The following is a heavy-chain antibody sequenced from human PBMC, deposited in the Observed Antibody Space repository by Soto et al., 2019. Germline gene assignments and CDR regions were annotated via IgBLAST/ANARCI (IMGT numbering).Heavy chain of an antibody. CDR1: GGTFSSYA. D-gene: IGHD5-12*01. V-gene: IGHV1-69*01. CDR2: IIPIFGTA. CDR3: AAPSRWIYYYYCMDL. J-gene: IGHJ6*02. Sequence: QVQLVQSGAEVKKPGSSVKVSCKASGGTFSSYAISWVRQAPGQGLEWMGGIIPIFGTANYAQKFQGRVTITADESTSAADMEPSSLRAEATAVYYCAAPSRWIYYYYCMDLWGQGTTVTVSS.